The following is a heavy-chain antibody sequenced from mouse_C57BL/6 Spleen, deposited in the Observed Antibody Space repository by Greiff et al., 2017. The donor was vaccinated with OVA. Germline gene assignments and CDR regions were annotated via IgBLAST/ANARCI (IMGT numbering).Heavy chain of an antibody. Sequence: QVQLQQPGAELVKPGASVKMSCKASGYTFTSYWITWVKQRPGQGLEWIGDIYPGSGSTNYNEKFKSKATLTVDTSSSTAYMQLSSLTSEDSAVYNCARYYDGSSYEYYAKDYWGQGTSVTVSS. D-gene: IGHD1-1*01. CDR2: IYPGSGST. CDR3: ARYYDGSSYEYYAKDY. V-gene: IGHV1-55*01. CDR1: GYTFTSYW. J-gene: IGHJ4*01.